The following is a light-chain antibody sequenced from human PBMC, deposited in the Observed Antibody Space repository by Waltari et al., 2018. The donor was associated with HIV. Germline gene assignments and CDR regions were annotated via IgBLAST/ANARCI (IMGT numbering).Light chain of an antibody. CDR1: KLADKY. CDR3: QAWDANSVI. J-gene: IGLJ2*01. V-gene: IGLV3-1*01. Sequence: TQPPSVSVSSGHTISVTCTGDKLADKYPCWYQKKPDQPPLLLVYQGSRRPSGIPERFSASRSANTATLTIRGAQAVDEAECFCQAWDANSVIFGGGTALSVL. CDR2: QGS.